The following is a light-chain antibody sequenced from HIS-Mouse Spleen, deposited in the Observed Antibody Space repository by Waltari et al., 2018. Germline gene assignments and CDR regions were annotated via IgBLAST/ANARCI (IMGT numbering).Light chain of an antibody. CDR2: EVS. J-gene: IGLJ1*01. Sequence: QSALTQPASVSGSPGQSITISCTGTSSDVGGYNYVSWYQQHPGKAPKLMIYEVSNRPSAVSNRFSCSQSGNTASLTISGLQAEDEADYYCSSYTSSSTPYVFGTGTKVTVL. V-gene: IGLV2-14*01. CDR3: SSYTSSSTPYV. CDR1: SSDVGGYNY.